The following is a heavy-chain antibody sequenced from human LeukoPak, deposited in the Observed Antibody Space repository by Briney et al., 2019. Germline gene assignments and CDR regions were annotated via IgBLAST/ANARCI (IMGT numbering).Heavy chain of an antibody. CDR3: ARDGAGPPDFWSGIRTLSGNFDY. D-gene: IGHD3-3*01. Sequence: GGSLRLSCAASGFTFSSYWMSWVRQAPGKGLEWVANIKQDGSEKYYVDSVKGRFTISRGNAKNSLYLQMNSLRAEDTAVYYCARDGAGPPDFWSGIRTLSGNFDYWGQGTLVTVSS. J-gene: IGHJ4*02. V-gene: IGHV3-7*01. CDR1: GFTFSSYW. CDR2: IKQDGSEK.